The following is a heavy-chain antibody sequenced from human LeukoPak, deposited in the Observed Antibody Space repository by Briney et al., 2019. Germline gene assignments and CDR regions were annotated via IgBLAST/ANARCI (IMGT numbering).Heavy chain of an antibody. V-gene: IGHV3-23*01. Sequence: GGSLRLSCAASGFTFSSYAMSWVRQAPGKGLEWVPAISGSGGSTYYADSVKGRFTISRDNSKNTLYLQMNSLRAEDTALYYCARDTSNGDFDYWGQGTLVTVSS. J-gene: IGHJ4*02. CDR1: GFTFSSYA. CDR2: ISGSGGST. CDR3: ARDTSNGDFDY. D-gene: IGHD4-17*01.